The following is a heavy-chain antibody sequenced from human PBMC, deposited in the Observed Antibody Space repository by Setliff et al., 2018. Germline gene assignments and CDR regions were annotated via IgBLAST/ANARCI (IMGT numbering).Heavy chain of an antibody. CDR1: GFTFSSYG. J-gene: IGHJ6*02. CDR3: AKGRDYGDYYYYYGMDV. CDR2: RRYDGSNK. D-gene: IGHD4-17*01. V-gene: IGHV3-30*02. Sequence: GGSLRLSCAASGFTFSSYGMHWVRQAPGKGLEWVAFRRYDGSNKYYADSVKGRFTISRDNSKNTLYLHMNSLRAEDTAVYYCAKGRDYGDYYYYYGMDVWGQGTTVTVSS.